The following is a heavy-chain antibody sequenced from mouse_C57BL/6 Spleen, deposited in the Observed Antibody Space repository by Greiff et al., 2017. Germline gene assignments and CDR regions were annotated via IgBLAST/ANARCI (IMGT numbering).Heavy chain of an antibody. CDR2: ISYDGSN. V-gene: IGHV3-6*01. J-gene: IGHJ4*01. Sequence: ESGPGLVKPSQSLSLTCSVTGYSITSGYYWNWIRQFPGNKLEWMGYISYDGSNNYNPSLKNRISITRDTSKNQFFLKLNSVTTEDTATYYCARDGNYGSSPYAMDYWGQGTSVTVSS. CDR1: GYSITSGYY. CDR3: ARDGNYGSSPYAMDY. D-gene: IGHD1-1*01.